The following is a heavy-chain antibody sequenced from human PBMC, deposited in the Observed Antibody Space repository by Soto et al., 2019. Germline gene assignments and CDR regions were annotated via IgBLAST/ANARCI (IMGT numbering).Heavy chain of an antibody. CDR1: GYTFTSYG. J-gene: IGHJ4*02. Sequence: ASVKVSCQASGYTFTSYGISWVRQAPGQGLEWMGWISAYNGNTNYAQKLQGRVTMTTDTSTSTAYMELRSLRSDDTAVYYCARTTDTNPAPDYWGQGTLVTVSS. V-gene: IGHV1-18*01. CDR3: ARTTDTNPAPDY. D-gene: IGHD1-26*01. CDR2: ISAYNGNT.